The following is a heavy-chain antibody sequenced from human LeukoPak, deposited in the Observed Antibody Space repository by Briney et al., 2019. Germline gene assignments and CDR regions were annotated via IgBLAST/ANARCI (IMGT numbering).Heavy chain of an antibody. Sequence: GGSLKLSCAASGFTFSGSAMHWVRQASGKGRECVGRIRSKANSYATAYAASVKGRFTISRDDSKNTAYLQMNSLKTEDTAVYYCTRAGDDYVWEDFDYWGQGTLVTVSS. D-gene: IGHD3-16*01. CDR1: GFTFSGSA. CDR3: TRAGDDYVWEDFDY. J-gene: IGHJ4*02. CDR2: IRSKANSYAT. V-gene: IGHV3-73*01.